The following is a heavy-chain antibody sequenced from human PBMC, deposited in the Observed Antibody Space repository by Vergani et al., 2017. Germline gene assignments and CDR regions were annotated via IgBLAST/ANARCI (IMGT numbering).Heavy chain of an antibody. CDR1: GFTVSSNY. CDR2: IYSGGST. D-gene: IGHD3-9*01. J-gene: IGHJ6*02. V-gene: IGHV3-66*01. CDR3: ARDSDILTGYYGMDV. Sequence: EVQLVESGGGLVQPGGSLRLSCAASGFTVSSNYMSWVRQAPGKGLEWVSFIYSGGSTYYADSVKGRFTISRDNSKNTLYLQMNSLRAEDTAVYYCARDSDILTGYYGMDVWGQGTTVTVSS.